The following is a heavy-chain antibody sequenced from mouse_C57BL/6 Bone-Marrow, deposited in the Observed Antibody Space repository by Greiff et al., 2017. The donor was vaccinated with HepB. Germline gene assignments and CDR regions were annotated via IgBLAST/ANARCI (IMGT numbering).Heavy chain of an antibody. D-gene: IGHD1-1*01. J-gene: IGHJ4*01. Sequence: QVQLQQPGAELVRPGTSVKLSCKASGYTFTSYWMHWVKQRPGQGLEWIGVIDPSDSYTNYNQKFKGKATLTVDTSSSTAYMQLSSLTSEDSAVYYCARSGYGSSYRMDYWGQGTSVTVSS. V-gene: IGHV1-59*01. CDR1: GYTFTSYW. CDR3: ARSGYGSSYRMDY. CDR2: IDPSDSYT.